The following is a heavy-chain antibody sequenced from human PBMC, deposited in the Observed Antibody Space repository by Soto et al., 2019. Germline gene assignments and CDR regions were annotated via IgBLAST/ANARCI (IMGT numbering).Heavy chain of an antibody. Sequence: EVQLLESGGDLIQPGGSLRLSCAASGFTFNIYAMTWVHQAPGKGLEWVSAISRYGDFTYYADSVEGRFTISRDNSKNTLYLQMNSLRADDTAVYYCAKDRYLDHDSRGYLFDNWGQGTLVTVSS. CDR2: ISRYGDFT. D-gene: IGHD3-22*01. CDR3: AKDRYLDHDSRGYLFDN. V-gene: IGHV3-23*01. J-gene: IGHJ4*02. CDR1: GFTFNIYA.